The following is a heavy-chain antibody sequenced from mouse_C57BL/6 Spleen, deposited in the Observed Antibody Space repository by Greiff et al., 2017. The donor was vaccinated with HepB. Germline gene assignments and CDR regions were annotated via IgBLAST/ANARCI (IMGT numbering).Heavy chain of an antibody. CDR2: IWSGGST. J-gene: IGHJ4*01. CDR3: ARSTMVPYYYAMDY. CDR1: GFSLTSYG. D-gene: IGHD2-1*01. V-gene: IGHV2-2*01. Sequence: QVQLKESGPGLVQPSQSLSITCTVSGFSLTSYGVHWVRQSPGKGLEWLGVIWSGGSTDYNAAFISRLSISKDNSKSQVFFKMNSLQADDTAIYYCARSTMVPYYYAMDYWGQGTSVTVSS.